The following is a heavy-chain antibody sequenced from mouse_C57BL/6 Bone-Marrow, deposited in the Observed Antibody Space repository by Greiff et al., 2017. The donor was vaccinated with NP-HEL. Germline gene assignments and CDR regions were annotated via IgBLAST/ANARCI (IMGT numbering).Heavy chain of an antibody. J-gene: IGHJ4*01. Sequence: EVQLQQSGPVLVKPGASVKMSCKASGYTFTDYYMNWVKQSHGKSLEWIGVINPYTGGTSYNQKFKGKATLTVDKSSSTAYMELNSLTSEDSAVYYCARVTYAMDYWGQGTSVTVSS. CDR2: INPYTGGT. CDR1: GYTFTDYY. V-gene: IGHV1-19*01. CDR3: ARVTYAMDY. D-gene: IGHD2-12*01.